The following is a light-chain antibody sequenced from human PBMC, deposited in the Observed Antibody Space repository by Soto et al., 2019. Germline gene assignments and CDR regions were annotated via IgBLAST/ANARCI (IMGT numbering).Light chain of an antibody. J-gene: IGKJ2*01. CDR2: DAS. CDR1: QDISNY. Sequence: DIQMTQSPSSLSASVGDRVTITCQASQDISNYLNRYQQKPGKAPKLLIYDASNLETGVPSRFSGSGSGTDFSFTISRLQPEDIATYYCQQYDNLPRTFGQGTKLEIK. CDR3: QQYDNLPRT. V-gene: IGKV1-33*01.